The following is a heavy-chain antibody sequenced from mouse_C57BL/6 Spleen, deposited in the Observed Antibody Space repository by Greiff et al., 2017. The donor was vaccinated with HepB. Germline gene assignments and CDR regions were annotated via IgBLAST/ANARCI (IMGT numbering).Heavy chain of an antibody. CDR1: GYTFTDYE. Sequence: QVQLQQSGAELVRPGASVTLSCKASGYTFTDYEMHWVKQTPVHGLEWIGAIDPETGGTAYNQKFKGKAILTADKSSSTAYMELRSLTSEDSAVYYCTRSYVRYFDVWGTGTTVTVSS. CDR2: IDPETGGT. D-gene: IGHD1-1*01. J-gene: IGHJ1*03. CDR3: TRSYVRYFDV. V-gene: IGHV1-15*01.